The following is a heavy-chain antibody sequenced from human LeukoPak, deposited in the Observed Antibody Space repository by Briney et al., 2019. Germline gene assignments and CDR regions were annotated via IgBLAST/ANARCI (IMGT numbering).Heavy chain of an antibody. V-gene: IGHV4-34*01. J-gene: IGHJ4*02. Sequence: SETLSLTCAVYGGSFSGYYWSWIRQPPGKGLEWIGEINHSGSTNYNPSLKSRVTISVDTSKNQFSLKLSSVTAADTAVYYCARAGSDFWSGYTLFDYWGQGTLVTVSS. CDR3: ARAGSDFWSGYTLFDY. CDR2: INHSGST. CDR1: GGSFSGYY. D-gene: IGHD3-3*01.